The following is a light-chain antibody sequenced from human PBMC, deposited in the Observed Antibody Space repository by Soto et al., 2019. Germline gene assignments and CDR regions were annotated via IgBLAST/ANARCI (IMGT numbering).Light chain of an antibody. CDR3: QQSYSTPYT. V-gene: IGKV1-39*01. Sequence: DIQMTQSPSSLSASVGDRVTITCRASQSISIYLNWYQQKPETAPKLLIYAASSLQGGVPSRFSGSGSGTDFTLTISSMQPEDFATYYCQQSYSTPYTFGQGTKLEIK. CDR2: AAS. CDR1: QSISIY. J-gene: IGKJ2*01.